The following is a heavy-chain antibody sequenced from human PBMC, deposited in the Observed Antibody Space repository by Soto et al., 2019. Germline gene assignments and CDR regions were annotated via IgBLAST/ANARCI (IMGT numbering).Heavy chain of an antibody. V-gene: IGHV4-59*01. J-gene: IGHJ5*02. D-gene: IGHD1-26*01. CDR3: ARARYYPSNWFVP. Sequence: SETLSLTCTVSGGSISSYYWSWIRQPPGKGLEWIGYIYYSGSTNYNPSLKSRVTISVDTSKNQFSLKLSSVTAADTAVYYCARARYYPSNWFVPWGPGTLVTVSS. CDR2: IYYSGST. CDR1: GGSISSYY.